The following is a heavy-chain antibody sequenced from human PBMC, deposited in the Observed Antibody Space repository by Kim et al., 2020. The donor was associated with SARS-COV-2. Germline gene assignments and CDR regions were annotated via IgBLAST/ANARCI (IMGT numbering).Heavy chain of an antibody. CDR3: ARLYYDSSGYNQRDY. J-gene: IGHJ4*02. V-gene: IGHV4-39*01. Sequence: PALKSRVTISVDTSKNQFSLKRSSVTAADTAVYYCARLYYDSSGYNQRDYWGQGTLGTVSS. D-gene: IGHD3-22*01.